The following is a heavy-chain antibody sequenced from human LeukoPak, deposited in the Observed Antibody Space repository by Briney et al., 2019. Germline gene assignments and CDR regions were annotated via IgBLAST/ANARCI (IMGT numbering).Heavy chain of an antibody. J-gene: IGHJ4*02. CDR2: IDPSDAYT. CDR3: ARQILGDTAMVRDY. Sequence: GESLKISGKGSGYSFTSYWISCVRQMPRKGREWRGGIDPSDAYTNYSPSFQGHVTISADKSISTAYLQWSSLKASDTAMYYCARQILGDTAMVRDYWGQGTLVTVSS. D-gene: IGHD5-18*01. V-gene: IGHV5-10-1*01. CDR1: GYSFTSYW.